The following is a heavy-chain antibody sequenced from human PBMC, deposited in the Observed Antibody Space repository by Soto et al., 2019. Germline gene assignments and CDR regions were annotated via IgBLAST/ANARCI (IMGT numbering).Heavy chain of an antibody. V-gene: IGHV3-66*01. J-gene: IGHJ4*02. CDR1: GFTVSSNY. Sequence: GGSLRLSCAASGFTVSSNYMSWVRQAPGKGLEWVSVIYSGGSTYYADSVKGRFTISRDNSKNSLYLQMNSLRAEDTAVYYCARGGIAAAGGTFDYWGQGTLVTVSS. CDR2: IYSGGST. CDR3: ARGGIAAAGGTFDY. D-gene: IGHD6-13*01.